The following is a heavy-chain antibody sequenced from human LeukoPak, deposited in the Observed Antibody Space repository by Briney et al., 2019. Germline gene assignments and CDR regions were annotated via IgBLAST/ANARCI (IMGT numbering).Heavy chain of an antibody. CDR1: GYTFTSYD. Sequence: ASVKASCKASGYTFTSYDINWVRQATGQGLEWMGWMNPNSGNTGYAQKFQGRVTMTRNTSISTAYMELSSLRSEDTAVYYCARGKIMFVGYYDSSVSLDYWGQGTLVTVSS. CDR3: ARGKIMFVGYYDSSVSLDY. CDR2: MNPNSGNT. V-gene: IGHV1-8*01. J-gene: IGHJ4*02. D-gene: IGHD3-22*01.